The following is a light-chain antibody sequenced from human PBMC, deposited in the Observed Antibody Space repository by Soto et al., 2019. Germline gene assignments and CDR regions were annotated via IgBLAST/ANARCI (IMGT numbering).Light chain of an antibody. CDR3: CSYTGGSTYV. CDR2: EVS. V-gene: IGLV2-14*01. Sequence: QSALTQPASVSGSPGQSITISCTGTSSDIGGYKYVSWYQQHPGKAPKLMIYEVSNRPSGVSNRFSGSKSGNTATLTISGLQGEDEAEYYCCSYTGGSTYVFGAGTKLTVL. CDR1: SSDIGGYKY. J-gene: IGLJ1*01.